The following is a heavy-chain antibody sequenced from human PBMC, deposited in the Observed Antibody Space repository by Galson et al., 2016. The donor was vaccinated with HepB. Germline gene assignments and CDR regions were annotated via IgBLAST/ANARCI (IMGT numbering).Heavy chain of an antibody. CDR1: GFTLRNYG. D-gene: IGHD2-2*01. V-gene: IGHV3-23*01. Sequence: SLRLSCAASGFTLRNYGMTWVRQAPGKGLEVVSSISRSGDSTDYADSVKGRFTISRDNSKITLSLQMNSLTADDTAIYYCVQGSTAPAVWGKGTTVTVSS. J-gene: IGHJ6*04. CDR3: VQGSTAPAV. CDR2: ISRSGDST.